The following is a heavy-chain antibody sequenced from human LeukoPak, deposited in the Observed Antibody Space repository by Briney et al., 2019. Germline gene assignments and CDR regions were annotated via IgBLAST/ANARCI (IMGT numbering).Heavy chain of an antibody. CDR2: ISGSGGST. D-gene: IGHD3-22*01. J-gene: IGHJ4*02. V-gene: IGHV3-23*01. CDR1: GFTFSSYA. Sequence: GGSLRLSCAASGFTFSSYAMSWVRQAPGKGLEWVSAISGSGGSTYYADSVKGRFTISRDNSKNTLYLQMNSLRAEDTAVYYCAKEADYYDSSGYYFDYWGQGPLVTVSS. CDR3: AKEADYYDSSGYYFDY.